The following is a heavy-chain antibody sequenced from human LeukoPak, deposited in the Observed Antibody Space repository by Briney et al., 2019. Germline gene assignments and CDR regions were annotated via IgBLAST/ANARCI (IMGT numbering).Heavy chain of an antibody. CDR3: ARDYTGYFP. CDR1: GFAFSSYW. D-gene: IGHD3-9*01. Sequence: GGSLRLSCEASGFAFSSYWMSWVRQAPGKGLEWVANIKTDGSEKYYVDSVKGRFTISRDNAKNSLYLQMNSLRAEDTAVYYCARDYTGYFPWGQGTLVTVSS. V-gene: IGHV3-7*03. CDR2: IKTDGSEK. J-gene: IGHJ5*02.